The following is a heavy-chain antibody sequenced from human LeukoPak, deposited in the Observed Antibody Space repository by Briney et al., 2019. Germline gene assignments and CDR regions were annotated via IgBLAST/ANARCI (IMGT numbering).Heavy chain of an antibody. CDR3: ARYSSSWEDDYYFDY. D-gene: IGHD6-13*01. CDR2: ISYDGSNK. Sequence: GGSLRLSCAASGFTFSSYAMHWVRQAPGKGLEWVAVISYDGSNKYYADSVKGRFTISRDNSKNTLYLQMNSLRAEDTAVYYCARYSSSWEDDYYFDYWGQGTLVTVSS. V-gene: IGHV3-30-3*01. CDR1: GFTFSSYA. J-gene: IGHJ4*02.